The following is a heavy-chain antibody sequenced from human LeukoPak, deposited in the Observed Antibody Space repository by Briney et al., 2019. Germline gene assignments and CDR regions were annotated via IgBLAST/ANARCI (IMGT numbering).Heavy chain of an antibody. CDR1: GFSSYS. V-gene: IGHV3-21*01. CDR3: ARDPWGTHAY. J-gene: IGHJ4*02. CDR2: ISSGSDYI. D-gene: IGHD3-16*01. Sequence: PGGSLRLSCAASGFSSYSLSWVRQAPGKGLEWVSSISSGSDYIYYADSVKGRFTISRDNAKNSLYLQMNSLRAEDTAIYYCARDPWGTHAYWGQGTLVTVSS.